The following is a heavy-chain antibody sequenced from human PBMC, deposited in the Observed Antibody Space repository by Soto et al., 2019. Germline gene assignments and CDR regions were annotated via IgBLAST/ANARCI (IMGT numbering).Heavy chain of an antibody. CDR1: GYNFASYW. CDR3: ARRAYCTSTSCYGMRYYGMDV. D-gene: IGHD2-2*01. CDR2: IDPSDSYA. Sequence: EVQLVQSGAEVKKPGESLIISCKASGYNFASYWIYWVRQMPGKGLEWMGRIDPSDSYANYSPSFQGHVTISVDKSISTAYLQWSSLKASDTAMYYCARRAYCTSTSCYGMRYYGMDVWGQGTTVTVSS. V-gene: IGHV5-10-1*03. J-gene: IGHJ6*02.